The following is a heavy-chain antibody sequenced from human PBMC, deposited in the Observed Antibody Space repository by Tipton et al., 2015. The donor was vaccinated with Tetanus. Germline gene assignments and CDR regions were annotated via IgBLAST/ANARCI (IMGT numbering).Heavy chain of an antibody. Sequence: QLVQSGAEVKKPGSSVKVSCKASGGTFSSYAISWVRQAPGQGLEWMGGIIPIFGTANYAQKFQGRVTITADESTSTAYMELSSLRSEDTAVYYCATSITGTTPYYYYGMDVWGQGTTVTVSS. CDR3: ATSITGTTPYYYYGMDV. CDR1: GGTFSSYA. J-gene: IGHJ6*02. V-gene: IGHV1-69*01. D-gene: IGHD1-7*01. CDR2: IIPIFGTA.